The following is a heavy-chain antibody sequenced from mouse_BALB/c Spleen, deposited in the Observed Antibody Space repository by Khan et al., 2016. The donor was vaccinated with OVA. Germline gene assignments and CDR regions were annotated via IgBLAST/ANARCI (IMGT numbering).Heavy chain of an antibody. D-gene: IGHD1-3*01. CDR2: INHSTGYT. J-gene: IGHJ2*01. CDR3: ARRGLQWDFDY. CDR1: GYTFINYW. Sequence: VQLQQSGAELAKPGASVKMSCKASGYTFINYWILWIKQRPGQGLEWIGYINHSTGYTEYNQNFKDKATLTADKSSSTAYMQLSRLTSEDSTGYYCARRGLQWDFDYWGQGTTLTVSS. V-gene: IGHV1-7*01.